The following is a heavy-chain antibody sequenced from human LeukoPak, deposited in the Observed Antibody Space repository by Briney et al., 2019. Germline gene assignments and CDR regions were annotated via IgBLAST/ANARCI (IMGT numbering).Heavy chain of an antibody. CDR1: GYTFTNYA. J-gene: IGHJ4*02. D-gene: IGHD3-10*01. V-gene: IGHV1-3*01. CDR2: IDAGNGNT. CDR3: ARRSNLRWFGKIKDSAFDY. Sequence: ASVKVSCKASGYTFTNYAIHWVRQAPGHRLEWMGWIDAGNGNTKYSQKFQGRVTITRDTSASTAYMELSSLRSEDTAVYYCARRSNLRWFGKIKDSAFDYWGQGTLVTVSS.